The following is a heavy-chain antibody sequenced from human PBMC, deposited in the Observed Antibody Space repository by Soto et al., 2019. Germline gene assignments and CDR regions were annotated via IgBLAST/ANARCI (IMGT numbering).Heavy chain of an antibody. CDR2: INPNSGGT. Sequence: GASGKVSCKASGYTVTGYYMSWVLQAPGQGLEWMGWINPNSGGTNYAQKFQGRVTMTTDTSTSTAYMELRSLRSDDTAVYYCARDGHIVATTKYHFDYWGQATLLTVSS. D-gene: IGHD5-12*01. J-gene: IGHJ4*02. V-gene: IGHV1-2*02. CDR1: GYTVTGYY. CDR3: ARDGHIVATTKYHFDY.